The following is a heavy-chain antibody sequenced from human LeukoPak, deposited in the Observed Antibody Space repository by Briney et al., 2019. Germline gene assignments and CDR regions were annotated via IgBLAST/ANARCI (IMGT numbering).Heavy chain of an antibody. J-gene: IGHJ4*02. CDR1: GFTFSSYA. Sequence: GGSLRLSCAASGFTFSSYAMHWVRQAPGKGLEWVAVISYDGSNKYYADSVKGRFTISRDNSKNTLYLQMNSLRAEDTAVYYCAREGSLIEKYSGSYYYFDYWGQGTLVTVSS. CDR2: ISYDGSNK. CDR3: AREGSLIEKYSGSYYYFDY. V-gene: IGHV3-30*04. D-gene: IGHD1-26*01.